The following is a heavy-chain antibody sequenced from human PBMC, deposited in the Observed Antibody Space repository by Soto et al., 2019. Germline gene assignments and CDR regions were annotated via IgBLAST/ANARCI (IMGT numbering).Heavy chain of an antibody. CDR2: ISYDGSNK. D-gene: IGHD6-6*01. Sequence: GGSLRLSCAASGFTFSSYGMHWVRQAPGKGLEWVAVISYDGSNKYYADSVKGRFTISRDNSKNTLYLQMNSLRAEDTAVYYCAKILPPSSSDFDVWGQGTLVTVSS. J-gene: IGHJ4*02. CDR1: GFTFSSYG. CDR3: AKILPPSSSDFDV. V-gene: IGHV3-30*18.